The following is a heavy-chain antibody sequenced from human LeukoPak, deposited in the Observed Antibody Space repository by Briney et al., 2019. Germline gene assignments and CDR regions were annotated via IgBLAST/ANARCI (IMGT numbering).Heavy chain of an antibody. CDR3: ASLAPPDYYDSSGYNWFDP. CDR1: GFTFSSYA. V-gene: IGHV3-30-3*01. CDR2: ISYDGSNK. Sequence: GGSLRLSCAASGFTFSSYAMHWVRQAPGKGLEWVAVISYDGSNKYYADSVKGRFTISRDNSKNTLYLQMNSLRAEDTAVYYCASLAPPDYYDSSGYNWFDPWGQETLVTVSS. D-gene: IGHD3-22*01. J-gene: IGHJ5*02.